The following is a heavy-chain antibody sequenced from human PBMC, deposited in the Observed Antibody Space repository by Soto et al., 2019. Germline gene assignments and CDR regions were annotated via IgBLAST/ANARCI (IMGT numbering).Heavy chain of an antibody. Sequence: EVPLLEAGGGLVQPGGSLRLSCAASGFTFSSYAMRWVRQAPGKGLEWVSAISGSGDSTYYADSVKGRFTISRDNSKNTLYRQINSLRAEDTAVYYCARRGSGSYYDYWGQGTLVTVSS. CDR2: ISGSGDST. CDR1: GFTFSSYA. V-gene: IGHV3-23*01. CDR3: ARRGSGSYYDY. J-gene: IGHJ4*02. D-gene: IGHD1-26*01.